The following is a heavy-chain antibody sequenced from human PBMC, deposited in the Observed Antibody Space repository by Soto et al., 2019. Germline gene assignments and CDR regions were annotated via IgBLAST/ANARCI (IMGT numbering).Heavy chain of an antibody. Sequence: SVKVSCKVSGGTFSSYAISGVRQAPGQGLEWMGGIIPIFGTANYAQKFQGRVTITADKSTSTAYMELSSLRSEDTAVYYCARGRSARFVSSSWLSWGQGTLVTVSS. D-gene: IGHD6-13*01. CDR2: IIPIFGTA. V-gene: IGHV1-69*06. CDR1: GGTFSSYA. CDR3: ARGRSARFVSSSWLS. J-gene: IGHJ5*02.